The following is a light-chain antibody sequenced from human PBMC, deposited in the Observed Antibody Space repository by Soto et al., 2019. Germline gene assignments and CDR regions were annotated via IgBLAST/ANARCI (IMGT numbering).Light chain of an antibody. V-gene: IGKV3-15*01. CDR3: QQYYDWYT. J-gene: IGKJ2*01. CDR1: QSVRRD. CDR2: GAS. Sequence: EIVMTQSPATLSVSPGERATLSCRASQSVRRDLAWYQQKPGQAPRLLIYGASTRATGVPARFSGGGTGTEFTLTISSLQSEDFAVYFCQQYYDWYTFGQGTKVEIK.